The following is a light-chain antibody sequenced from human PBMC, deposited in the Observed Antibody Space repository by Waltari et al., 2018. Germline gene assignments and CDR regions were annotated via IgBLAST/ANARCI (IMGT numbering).Light chain of an antibody. J-gene: IGLJ2*01. CDR2: NNF. CDR1: NSNIGRNT. V-gene: IGLV1-44*01. Sequence: QSVLTQPPSASGTPRQRVTISCSGSNSNIGRNTVNWYQQLPGTAPTLLVYNNFQRPSGVPDRFSGSKSGTSASLAILGVRPEDEADYYCATWDDTLNDPVFGGGTKLTVL. CDR3: ATWDDTLNDPV.